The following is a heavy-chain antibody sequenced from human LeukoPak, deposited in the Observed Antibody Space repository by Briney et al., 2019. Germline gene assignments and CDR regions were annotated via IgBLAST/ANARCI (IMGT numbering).Heavy chain of an antibody. CDR1: GFTFSSYS. V-gene: IGHV3-7*01. J-gene: IGHJ4*02. CDR3: ASSPHSAGYSSSWYFDY. CDR2: IKQDGSEK. Sequence: GGSLRLSCAASGFTFSSYSMNWVRQAPGKGLEWVANIKQDGSEKYYVDSVKGRFTISRDNAKNSLYLQMNSLRAEDTAVYYCASSPHSAGYSSSWYFDYWGQGTLVTVSS. D-gene: IGHD6-13*01.